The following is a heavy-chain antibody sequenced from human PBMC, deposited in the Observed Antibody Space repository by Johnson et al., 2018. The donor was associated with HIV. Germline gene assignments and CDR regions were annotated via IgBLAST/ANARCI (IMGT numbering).Heavy chain of an antibody. CDR2: IKQDGSEK. J-gene: IGHJ3*02. CDR3: ARQQPSSVKGAFDI. CDR1: GFTFSNFG. Sequence: VQLVESGGGVVQPGRSLRLSCAASGFTFSNFGMHWVRQAPGKGLEWVANIKQDGSEKYYVDSVKGRFTISRDNSKNTLYLQMNSLRAEDTAVYYCARQQPSSVKGAFDIWGQGTMVTVSS. V-gene: IGHV3-7*04. D-gene: IGHD6-13*01.